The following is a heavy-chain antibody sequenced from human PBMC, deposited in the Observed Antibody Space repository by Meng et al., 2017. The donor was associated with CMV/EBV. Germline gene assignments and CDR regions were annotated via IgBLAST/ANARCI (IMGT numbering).Heavy chain of an antibody. CDR1: GYTFTGYY. Sequence: KVSCNASGYTFTGYYMHWVRQAPGQGLEWMGWINPNSGGTNYEQKFQGRVTMTRETSISTAYMELSRLRSDDKAVYYCAREALMYDYWGQGTLVTVSS. CDR2: INPNSGGT. V-gene: IGHV1-2*02. CDR3: AREALMYDY. D-gene: IGHD2-8*01. J-gene: IGHJ4*02.